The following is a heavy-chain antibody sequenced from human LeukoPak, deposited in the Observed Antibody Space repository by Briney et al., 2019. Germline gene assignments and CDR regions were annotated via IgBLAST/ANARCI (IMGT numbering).Heavy chain of an antibody. J-gene: IGHJ2*01. CDR3: AKAAAAGHGDWYFDL. CDR2: ISSSGSTI. V-gene: IGHV3-48*03. Sequence: GGSLRLSCAASGFTFSSYEMNWVRQAPGKGLEWVSYISSSGSTIYYADSVKGRFTISRDNSKNTLYLQMNSLRAEDTAVYYCAKAAAAGHGDWYFDLWGRGTLVTVSS. D-gene: IGHD6-13*01. CDR1: GFTFSSYE.